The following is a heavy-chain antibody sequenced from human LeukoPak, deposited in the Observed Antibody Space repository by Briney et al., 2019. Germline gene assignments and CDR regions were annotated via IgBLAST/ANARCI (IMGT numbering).Heavy chain of an antibody. CDR1: GYTFTGYY. CDR2: INPNSGDT. V-gene: IGHV1-2*02. J-gene: IGHJ4*02. CDR3: ARALYGWYNFDY. D-gene: IGHD6-19*01. Sequence: ASVKVSCKASGYTFTGYYIHWVRQAPGQGLEWMGWINPNSGDTNYAQKFQGRVTMTRDTSISTAYMELSRLRSDDTAVYYCARALYGWYNFDYWGQGTLVTVSS.